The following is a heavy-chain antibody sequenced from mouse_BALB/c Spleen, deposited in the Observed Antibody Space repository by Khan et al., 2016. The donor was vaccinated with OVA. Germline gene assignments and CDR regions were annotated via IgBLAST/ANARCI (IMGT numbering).Heavy chain of an antibody. CDR1: GFSLTNYS. CDR2: IWSAGST. Sequence: QVQLKESGPGLVQPSQSLSITCTVSGFSLTNYSVHWVRQSPGKGLEWLGVIWSAGSTDYNAAFISRLTIRKDNSRSQVSFKMNSLQPNDTAIYYGARRGYDYGRGALFAYWGQGTLVTVSA. D-gene: IGHD2-4*01. CDR3: ARRGYDYGRGALFAY. V-gene: IGHV2-2*02. J-gene: IGHJ3*01.